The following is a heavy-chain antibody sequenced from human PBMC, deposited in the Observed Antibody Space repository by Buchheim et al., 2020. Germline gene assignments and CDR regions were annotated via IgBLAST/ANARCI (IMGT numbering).Heavy chain of an antibody. CDR2: IRGGSRTI. CDR1: GFTFSTYS. V-gene: IGHV3-48*01. CDR3: VRVHLHAFDI. Sequence: EVQLVESGGGLVQPGGSLRLSCAASGFTFSTYSMNWVRQAPGKGLEWLSYIRGGSRTITYADSVQGRFTIPRDDAKNSLSLQMNSLRVEDTAIYYCVRVHLHAFDIWGQGT. J-gene: IGHJ3*02.